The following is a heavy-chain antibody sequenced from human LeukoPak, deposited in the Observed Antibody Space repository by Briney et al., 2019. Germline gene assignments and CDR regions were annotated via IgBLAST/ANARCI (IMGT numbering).Heavy chain of an antibody. V-gene: IGHV4-39*07. Sequence: SETLSLTCSVSGDSIIGYYWGWIRQPPGKGLEWIGNIYYTGNTYYNSSLRSRVTMSADTSKNQFSLKLSSVTAADTAVYYCASRKLGNDYWGQGTLVTVSS. CDR2: IYYTGNT. CDR3: ASRKLGNDY. J-gene: IGHJ4*02. D-gene: IGHD7-27*01. CDR1: GDSIIGYY.